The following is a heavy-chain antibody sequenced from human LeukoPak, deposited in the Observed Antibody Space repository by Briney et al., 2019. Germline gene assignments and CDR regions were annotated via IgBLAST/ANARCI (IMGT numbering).Heavy chain of an antibody. Sequence: ASVKVSCKASGYTFTSYGISWVRQAPGQGLEWMGWISAYNGNTNYAQKLQGRVTMTTDTSTSTAYMELRSLRSDDTAVYYCARDLGGDILTGYYGGDYWGQGTLVTVSS. CDR3: ARDLGGDILTGYYGGDY. D-gene: IGHD3-9*01. J-gene: IGHJ4*02. CDR2: ISAYNGNT. V-gene: IGHV1-18*01. CDR1: GYTFTSYG.